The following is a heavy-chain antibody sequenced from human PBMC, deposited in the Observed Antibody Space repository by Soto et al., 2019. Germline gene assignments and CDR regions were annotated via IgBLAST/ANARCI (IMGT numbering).Heavy chain of an antibody. CDR3: ASQRVLRGVPVCFQR. CDR1: GGSFSGYY. V-gene: IGHV4-34*01. Sequence: QVQLQQWGAGLLKPSETLSLTCAVYGGSFSGYYWSWIRQPPGKGLEWIGEINHSGSTNYNPSLMTPVTLHVDPSRYQFSLKLRSVTAAATPWDYGASQRVLRGVPVCFQRGGQGTLVTVSS. CDR2: INHSGST. D-gene: IGHD3-10*01. J-gene: IGHJ1*01.